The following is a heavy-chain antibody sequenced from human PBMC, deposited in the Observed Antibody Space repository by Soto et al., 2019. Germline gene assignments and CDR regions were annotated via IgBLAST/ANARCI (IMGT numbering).Heavy chain of an antibody. J-gene: IGHJ5*02. D-gene: IGHD2-2*01. CDR3: SLRGVPAAQWIDP. CDR2: FFWDDVK. Sequence: VTGPTLVNPTETLTLTCTFSGFSLSTSGVGVGWIRQPPGKALGWLALFFWDDVKRYSSSLKSMITITKDTSKNHVVLTMTNMDPVDTATYFFSLRGVPAAQWIDPWDQGTFITGS. V-gene: IGHV2-5*02. CDR1: GFSLSTSGVG.